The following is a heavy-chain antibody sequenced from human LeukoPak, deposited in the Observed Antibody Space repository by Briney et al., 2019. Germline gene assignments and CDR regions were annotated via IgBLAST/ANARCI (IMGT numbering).Heavy chain of an antibody. CDR2: INPSGGST. D-gene: IGHD1-26*01. J-gene: IGHJ5*02. V-gene: IGHV1-46*01. CDR3: ARDNSVGDNAWWFDP. CDR1: GYTFTSYH. Sequence: ASVKVSCKASGYTFTSYHMHWVRQAPGQGLEWMGIINPSGGSTSYAQKFQGRVTMTRDMSTSTVYMELSSLRSEDTAIYYCARDNSVGDNAWWFDPWGQGTLVTVSS.